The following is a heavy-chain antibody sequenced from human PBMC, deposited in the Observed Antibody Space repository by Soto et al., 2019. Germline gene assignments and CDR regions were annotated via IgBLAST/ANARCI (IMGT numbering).Heavy chain of an antibody. CDR2: IFYSGNT. D-gene: IGHD1-26*01. J-gene: IGHJ4*02. CDR1: RASVTNDLYF. CDR3: PREIKVVPSTRWACFGF. Sequence: LSLTCNVSRASVTNDLYFWTCLRQSPGTGLEWLGSIFYSGNTNVNPSLEGRLTMSISTSKNLFSLLLTSVTAADAAVYFCPREIKVVPSTRWACFGFWGQGDLVAVSS. V-gene: IGHV4-61*01.